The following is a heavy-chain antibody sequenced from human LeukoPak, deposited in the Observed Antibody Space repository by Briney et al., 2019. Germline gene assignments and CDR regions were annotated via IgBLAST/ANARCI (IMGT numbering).Heavy chain of an antibody. CDR1: GFTFSDYY. CDR2: ISSSSSYI. D-gene: IGHD6-13*01. Sequence: GGSLRLSCAASGFTFSDYYMNWVRQAPGKGLEWVSSISSSSSYIYYADSVKGRFTISRDNAKNSLYLQMNSLRAEDTAVYYCARSPGIAAAGRDYWGQGTLVTVSS. CDR3: ARSPGIAAAGRDY. J-gene: IGHJ4*02. V-gene: IGHV3-21*01.